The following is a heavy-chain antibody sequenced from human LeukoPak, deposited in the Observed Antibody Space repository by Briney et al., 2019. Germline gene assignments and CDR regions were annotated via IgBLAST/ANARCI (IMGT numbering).Heavy chain of an antibody. CDR2: IRSKAYGGTT. J-gene: IGHJ6*02. Sequence: PGGSLRLSCAASGFTFSNAWMSWVRQAPGKGLEWVGFIRSKAYGGTTEYAASVKGRFTISRDDSKSIAYLQMNSLKTEDTAVYYCTRLTYYYGMDVWGQGTTVTVSS. CDR1: GFTFSNAW. V-gene: IGHV3-49*04. CDR3: TRLTYYYGMDV.